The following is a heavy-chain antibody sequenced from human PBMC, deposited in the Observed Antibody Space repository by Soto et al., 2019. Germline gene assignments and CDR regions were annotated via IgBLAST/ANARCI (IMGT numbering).Heavy chain of an antibody. CDR1: GFPFTSYG. D-gene: IGHD3-10*01. V-gene: IGHV3-30*03. CDR2: ISYDGSNK. J-gene: IGHJ4*02. CDR3: VGGQYYFDY. Sequence: QVQLVESGGGVVPPGRSLRLSCAASGFPFTSYGMHWVREGPGKGLEWVAVISYDGSNKFYADSVKGRFTISRDNSKNTLYLQMNSLRPEDTALYYCVGGQYYFDYRGQGTLVIVSS.